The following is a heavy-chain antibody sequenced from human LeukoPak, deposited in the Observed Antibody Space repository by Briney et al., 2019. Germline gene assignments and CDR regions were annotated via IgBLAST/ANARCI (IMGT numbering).Heavy chain of an antibody. CDR1: GFTFSDYY. J-gene: IGHJ5*02. Sequence: GGSLRLSCAASGFTFSDYYMSWLRQAPGKGLEWVSYISSSSSYTNYADSVKGRFTISRDNAKNSLYLQMNSLRAEDTAVYYCGRQGPWDYGGNSGEWIDPWGQGTLVTVSS. CDR3: GRQGPWDYGGNSGEWIDP. V-gene: IGHV3-11*06. D-gene: IGHD4-23*01. CDR2: ISSSSSYT.